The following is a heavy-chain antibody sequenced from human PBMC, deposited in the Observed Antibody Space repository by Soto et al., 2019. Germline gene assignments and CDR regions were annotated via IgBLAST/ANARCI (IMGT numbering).Heavy chain of an antibody. CDR2: IYPGDSDT. Sequence: PGESLKISCQGSGYSFTSYGIGWVRQMPGKGLEWMGIIYPGDSDTRYSPSFQGQVTISADKSISTAYLQWSSLKASDTAMYYCARHRSRAAAGTSYYGMDVWGQGTTVTVSS. D-gene: IGHD6-13*01. CDR3: ARHRSRAAAGTSYYGMDV. CDR1: GYSFTSYG. V-gene: IGHV5-51*01. J-gene: IGHJ6*02.